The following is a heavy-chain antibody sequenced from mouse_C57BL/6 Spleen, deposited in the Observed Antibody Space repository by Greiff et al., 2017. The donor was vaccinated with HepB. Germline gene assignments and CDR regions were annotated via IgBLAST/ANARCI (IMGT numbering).Heavy chain of an antibody. Sequence: VQLQQSGAELVRPGSSVKLSCKASGYTFTSYWMDWVKQRPGQGLEWIGNIYTSDSETHYNQKFKDKATLTVDKSSNTIYMQLSSLTSEDSAVYYCALCPHDLGPMDYWGQRTSVTVSS. CDR3: ALCPHDLGPMDY. CDR1: GYTFTSYW. V-gene: IGHV1-61*01. D-gene: IGHD3-1*01. CDR2: IYTSDSET. J-gene: IGHJ4*01.